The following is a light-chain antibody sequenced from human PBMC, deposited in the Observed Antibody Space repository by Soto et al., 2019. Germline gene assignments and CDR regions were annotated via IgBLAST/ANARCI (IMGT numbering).Light chain of an antibody. CDR1: TSDVGGHNY. Sequence: QSALTQPASVSGSPGQSITISCTGTTSDVGGHNYVSWYQQHPGKAPKFIIYEVSNRPSGVSNRFSGSKSGNTASLTISGLQAEDEAHYYCSSFTSYNTWVFGGGTKLTVL. V-gene: IGLV2-14*01. J-gene: IGLJ3*02. CDR2: EVS. CDR3: SSFTSYNTWV.